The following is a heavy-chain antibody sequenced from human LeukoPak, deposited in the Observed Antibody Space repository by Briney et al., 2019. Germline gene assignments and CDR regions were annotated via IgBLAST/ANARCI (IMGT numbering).Heavy chain of an antibody. V-gene: IGHV1-8*02. CDR2: MNPNSGNT. CDR1: GGTFSSYA. CDR3: AGGVGCSGGSCYPDAFDI. Sequence: GASVKVSCKASGGTFSSYAISWVRQATGQGLEWMGWMNPNSGNTGYAQKFQGRVTMTRNTSISTAYMELSSLRSEDTAVYYCAGGVGCSGGSCYPDAFDIWGQGTMVTVSS. J-gene: IGHJ3*02. D-gene: IGHD2-15*01.